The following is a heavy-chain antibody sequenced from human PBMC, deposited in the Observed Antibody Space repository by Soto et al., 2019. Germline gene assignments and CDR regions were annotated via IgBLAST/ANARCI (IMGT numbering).Heavy chain of an antibody. CDR1: GGSISSSNW. V-gene: IGHV4-4*02. CDR2: IYHSGST. Sequence: QVQLQESGPGLVKPSGTLSLTCAVSGGSISSSNWWSWVRQPPGKGLEWIGEIYHSGSTNYNPSLKSRVTISVDKSKNQFSLKLSSVTAADTAVYYCARARGSGSYYNPWGGGMDVWGQGTTVTVSS. CDR3: ARARGSGSYYNPWGGGMDV. J-gene: IGHJ6*02. D-gene: IGHD3-10*01.